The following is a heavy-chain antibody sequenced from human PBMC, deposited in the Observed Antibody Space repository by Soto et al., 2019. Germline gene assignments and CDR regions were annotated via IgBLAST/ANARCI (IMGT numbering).Heavy chain of an antibody. D-gene: IGHD2-2*01. Sequence: SETLSLTCTVSGGSISSGGYYWSWIRQHPGKGLEWIGYIYYSGTTYYNPSLKSRVTVSVDTSKNQFSLKLSSVSAADTALYYCARCSLVVVPAPGFDPWGRGTLVTVSS. CDR1: GGSISSGGYY. CDR2: IYYSGTT. CDR3: ARCSLVVVPAPGFDP. V-gene: IGHV4-31*03. J-gene: IGHJ5*02.